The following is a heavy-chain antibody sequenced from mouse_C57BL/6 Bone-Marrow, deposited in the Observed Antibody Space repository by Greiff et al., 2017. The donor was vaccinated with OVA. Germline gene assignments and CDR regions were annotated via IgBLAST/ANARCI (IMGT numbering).Heavy chain of an antibody. V-gene: IGHV1-72*01. CDR1: GYTFTRYC. CDR3: AIYYYGSSPYYYAMDY. D-gene: IGHD1-1*01. J-gene: IGHJ4*01. CDR2: IDPNSGGT. Sequence: QVQLQQPGAELVKPGASVKLSCKASGYTFTRYCIHRATQWIGRVLEWMGRIDPNSGGTKYNEKFKSKATLTVDKPSSTAYMQLSSLTSEDSAVYYCAIYYYGSSPYYYAMDYWGQGTSVTVSS.